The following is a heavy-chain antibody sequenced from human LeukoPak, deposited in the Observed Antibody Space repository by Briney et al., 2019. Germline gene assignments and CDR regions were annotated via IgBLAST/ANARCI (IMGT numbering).Heavy chain of an antibody. Sequence: ASVKVSCKPSGCTFSAYYIHWVRQAPGQGLEWMGWINPNSGGTNYAQEFQGRVTMTRDTSISTAYMELSRLRSDDTAVYYCARGVYGSSEYFQHWGQGTLVTVSS. D-gene: IGHD6-6*01. CDR2: INPNSGGT. V-gene: IGHV1-2*02. CDR3: ARGVYGSSEYFQH. J-gene: IGHJ1*01. CDR1: GCTFSAYY.